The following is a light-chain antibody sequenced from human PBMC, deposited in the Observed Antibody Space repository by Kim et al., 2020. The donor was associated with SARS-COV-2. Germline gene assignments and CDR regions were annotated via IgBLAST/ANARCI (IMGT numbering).Light chain of an antibody. CDR2: DVS. V-gene: IGLV2-11*01. CDR1: SSDVGVYNY. CDR3: CSYAGSYTWV. Sequence: GQSVTISCTGTSSDVGVYNYVSWYQQNTGKAPKRMIYDVSKRPSGVPDRFSGSKSGNTASLTISGLQAEDEADYYCCSYAGSYTWVFGGGTKVTVL. J-gene: IGLJ3*02.